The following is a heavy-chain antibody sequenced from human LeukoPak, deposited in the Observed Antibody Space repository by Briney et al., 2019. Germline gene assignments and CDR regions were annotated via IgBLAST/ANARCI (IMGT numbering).Heavy chain of an antibody. J-gene: IGHJ4*02. CDR2: INWNGGST. CDR1: GFTFDGYG. CDR3: ARYYPGYSSSLAFLDY. V-gene: IGHV3-20*01. D-gene: IGHD6-13*01. Sequence: PGGSLRLSCAASGFTFDGYGMSWVRQAPGKGLEWVSGINWNGGSTGYADSVKGRFTISRDNAKNSLYLQMNSLRAEDTALYHCARYYPGYSSSLAFLDYWGQGTLVTVSS.